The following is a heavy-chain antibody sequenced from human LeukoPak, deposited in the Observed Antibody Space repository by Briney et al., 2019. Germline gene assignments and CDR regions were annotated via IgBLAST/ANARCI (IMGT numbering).Heavy chain of an antibody. CDR3: ARIRGGSIFGFDY. V-gene: IGHV2-70*04. CDR2: IDWDDEK. J-gene: IGHJ4*02. CDR1: GFSLTTSGMR. D-gene: IGHD3-3*02. Sequence: SGPALVKPTQTPTLTCTFSGFSLTTSGMRMNWIRQPPGKALEWLARIDWDDEKFYSTSLKTRLTISRDTSKNQVVLTMTDMDPVDTATYYCARIRGGSIFGFDYWGQGTLVTVSS.